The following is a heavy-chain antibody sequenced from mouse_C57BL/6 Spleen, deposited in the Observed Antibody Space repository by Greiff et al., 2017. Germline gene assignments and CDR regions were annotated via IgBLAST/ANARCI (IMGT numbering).Heavy chain of an antibody. CDR3: ARRIGTGAMDY. J-gene: IGHJ4*01. Sequence: VPLQQSGPELVKPGASVKISCKASGYAFSSSWMNWVKQRPGTGLEWIGRIYPGDGDTNYNGKFKGKATLTEDKSSSTAYMQLSSLTSEDSAVYFCARRIGTGAMDYWGQGTSVTVSS. V-gene: IGHV1-82*01. CDR1: GYAFSSSW. CDR2: IYPGDGDT. D-gene: IGHD4-1*01.